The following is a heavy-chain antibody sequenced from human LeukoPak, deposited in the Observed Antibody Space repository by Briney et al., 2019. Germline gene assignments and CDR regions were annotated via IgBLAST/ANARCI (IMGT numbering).Heavy chain of an antibody. CDR2: ISYDGSNK. J-gene: IGHJ6*03. D-gene: IGHD6-19*01. V-gene: IGHV3-30*04. Sequence: GGSLRLSCAASGFTFSSYAMHWVRQAPGKGLEWVAVISYDGSNKYYADSVKGRFTISRDNSKNTLYLQMNSLRAEDTAVYYCARLVSGPVDYYYYMDVWGKGTTVTVSS. CDR1: GFTFSSYA. CDR3: ARLVSGPVDYYYYMDV.